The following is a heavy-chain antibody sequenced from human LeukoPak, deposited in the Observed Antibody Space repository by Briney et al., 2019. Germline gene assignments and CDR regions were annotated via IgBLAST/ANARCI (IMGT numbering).Heavy chain of an antibody. Sequence: GGSLRLSCAASGFTFSSYGMHWVHQAPGKGLECVAFIRYDGSNKYYAHSVKGRFTISTDNPKNTMYLQMNSLSAEDTAVSYCEKDHKYYDLWSDSGYMDDWGKGTTVTVSS. CDR3: EKDHKYYDLWSDSGYMDD. CDR1: GFTFSSYG. V-gene: IGHV3-30*02. J-gene: IGHJ6*03. D-gene: IGHD3-3*01. CDR2: IRYDGSNK.